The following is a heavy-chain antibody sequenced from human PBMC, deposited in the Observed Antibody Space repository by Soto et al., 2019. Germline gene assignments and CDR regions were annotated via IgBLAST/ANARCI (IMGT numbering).Heavy chain of an antibody. D-gene: IGHD1-26*01. CDR3: ARVMSGSYLGHGYYFDY. CDR2: IDPNSGGT. CDR1: GYIFTGYY. Sequence: ASVKVSCKASGYIFTGYYMHWVRQAPGQGLEWMGWIDPNSGGTDNAQKFQGRVTMTMGTSISTAYMELSRLRXDDTAVYYCARVMSGSYLGHGYYFDYWGQGTLVTVSS. J-gene: IGHJ4*02. V-gene: IGHV1-2*02.